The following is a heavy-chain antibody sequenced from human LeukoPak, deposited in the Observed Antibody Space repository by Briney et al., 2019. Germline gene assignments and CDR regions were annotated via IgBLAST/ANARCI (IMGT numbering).Heavy chain of an antibody. Sequence: PGGSLRLSCAASGFTFDDYGMSWVRQAPGKGLEWVSGINWNGGSTGYADSVKGRFTISRDNAKNSLYLQMNSLRAEDTALYYCARHRYSSGWPNYDASDIWGQGTMVTVSS. CDR3: ARHRYSSGWPNYDASDI. V-gene: IGHV3-20*04. D-gene: IGHD6-19*01. CDR1: GFTFDDYG. CDR2: INWNGGST. J-gene: IGHJ3*02.